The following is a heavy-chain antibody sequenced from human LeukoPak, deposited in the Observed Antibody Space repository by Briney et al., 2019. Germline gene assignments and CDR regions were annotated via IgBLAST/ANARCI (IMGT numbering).Heavy chain of an antibody. CDR1: GGSFRGYY. Sequence: SETLSLTCAVHGGSFRGYYWDWIRQPPGKGLEWIGEINRSGSTNYNPSLKSRVTISMDTSRNQLSLNLRSVTAADTAVYYCARVGYGSGTSALSAMDVWGQGTTVTVSS. J-gene: IGHJ6*02. CDR2: INRSGST. V-gene: IGHV4-34*01. D-gene: IGHD3-10*01. CDR3: ARVGYGSGTSALSAMDV.